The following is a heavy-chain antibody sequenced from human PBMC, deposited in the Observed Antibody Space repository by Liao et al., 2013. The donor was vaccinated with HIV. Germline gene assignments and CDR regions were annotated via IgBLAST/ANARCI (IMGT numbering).Heavy chain of an antibody. CDR3: ARGLAPAGVHYFDY. CDR2: ISYSGST. V-gene: IGHV4-30-4*08. Sequence: QVQLQESGPGLVKPSQTLSLTCTVSGGSISSGDYYWNWIRQPPGKGLEWIGYISYSGSTYFNPSLKSRVIISVDTSKNRFSLKLSSVTAADTAVYYCARGLAPAGVHYFDYWGPGTLVTVSS. J-gene: IGHJ4*02. CDR1: GGSISSGDYY. D-gene: IGHD2-15*01.